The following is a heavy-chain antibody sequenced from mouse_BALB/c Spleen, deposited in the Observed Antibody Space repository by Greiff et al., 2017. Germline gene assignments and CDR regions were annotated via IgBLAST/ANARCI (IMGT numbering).Heavy chain of an antibody. J-gene: IGHJ3*01. CDR2: ISHGNGDI. Sequence: QVQVQQSDTELVKPGASVKISCKASGYTFNDHAIHWVKQRPEQGLEWNGYISHGNGDIKYNEKFKGKATLTADKSTSSAYMQLNSLTSEDSAVYFSEGEEAWFAYWGQGTLVTVSA. V-gene: IGHV1S53*03. CDR3: EGEEAWFAY. CDR1: GYTFNDHA.